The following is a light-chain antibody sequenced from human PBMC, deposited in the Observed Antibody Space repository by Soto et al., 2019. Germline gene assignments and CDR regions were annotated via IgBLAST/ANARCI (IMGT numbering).Light chain of an antibody. CDR3: QQYGSTPLP. CDR2: GAS. Sequence: EIVLTQSPGTRSLSPGERAILSCRASQGVSGSYLAGYQHKPGQAPRLLIYGASRRATGIPARFSGSGSGTDFTLTISRLEPEDFAVYYCQQYGSTPLPFGGGTKVEIK. CDR1: QGVSGSY. J-gene: IGKJ4*01. V-gene: IGKV3-20*01.